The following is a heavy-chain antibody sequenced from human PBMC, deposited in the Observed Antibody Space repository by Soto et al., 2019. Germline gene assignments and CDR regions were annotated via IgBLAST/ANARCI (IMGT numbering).Heavy chain of an antibody. J-gene: IGHJ4*02. D-gene: IGHD1-26*01. CDR3: ARGGGSDSFDY. Sequence: PSETLSLTCTVSGASITYGGYSWSWIRQTPGKGLEWIGYINHLETTFYNPSFESRLTLSIDRAKNQFSLNLHSMSAADRAVYFCARGGGSDSFDYWGQGILVTVSS. CDR2: INHLETT. CDR1: GASITYGGYS. V-gene: IGHV4-30-2*01.